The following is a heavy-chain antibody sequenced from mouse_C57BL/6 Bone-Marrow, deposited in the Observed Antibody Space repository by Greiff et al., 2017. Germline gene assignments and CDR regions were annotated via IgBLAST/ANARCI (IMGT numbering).Heavy chain of an antibody. CDR1: GFNIKDYY. V-gene: IGHV14-1*01. J-gene: IGHJ4*01. CDR2: IDPEDGDT. Sequence: VQLQQPGAELVRPGASVKLSCTASGFNIKDYYMHWVKQRPEQGLEWIGRIDPEDGDTEYAPKFQGKATMTADTSSNTAYLQLSSLTSEDTAVYYCTRGYYAMDYWGQGTSVTVSS. CDR3: TRGYYAMDY.